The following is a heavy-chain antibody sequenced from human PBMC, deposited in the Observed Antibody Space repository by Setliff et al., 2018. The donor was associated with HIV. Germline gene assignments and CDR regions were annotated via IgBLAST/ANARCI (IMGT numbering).Heavy chain of an antibody. V-gene: IGHV4-61*10. CDR1: GGSVSSGSYY. D-gene: IGHD6-13*01. CDR2: INHRGRT. J-gene: IGHJ4*02. CDR3: AREVTAPYSSSWYFGLDY. Sequence: SETLSLTCTVSGGSVSSGSYYWTWIRQPAGKGLEWIGEINHRGRTNQSPSLGSRITISIDTSKNQFSLKLSSVTAADTAIYYCAREVTAPYSSSWYFGLDYWGQGTLVTVSS.